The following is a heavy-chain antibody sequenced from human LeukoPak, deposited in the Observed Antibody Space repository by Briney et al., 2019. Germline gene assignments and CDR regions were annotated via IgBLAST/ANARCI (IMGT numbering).Heavy chain of an antibody. V-gene: IGHV3-7*01. CDR2: ITEDGREK. Sequence: GGSLRLSCAASGFTFSSFWMSWIRQAPGKGLEWVANITEDGREKYYVDSVKGRFTISRDNAENSLYLQMNNLKAEDTAMYYCVEFMGGTIRGDNWGQGTLVTVSA. CDR3: VEFMGGTIRGDN. CDR1: GFTFSSFW. D-gene: IGHD3-16*01. J-gene: IGHJ4*02.